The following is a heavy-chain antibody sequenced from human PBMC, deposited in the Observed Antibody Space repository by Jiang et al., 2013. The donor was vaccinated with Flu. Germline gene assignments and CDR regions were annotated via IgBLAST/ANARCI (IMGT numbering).Heavy chain of an antibody. J-gene: IGHJ4*02. Sequence: GAEVKKPGASVKVSCKASGYTFTSYYMHWVRQAPGQGLEWMGIINPSGGSTSYAQKFQGRVTMTRDTSTSTVYMELSSLRSEDTAVYYCATTKPYYYDSSGYQYYFDYWGQGTLVTVSS. CDR1: GYTFTSYY. V-gene: IGHV1-46*01. CDR2: INPSGGST. D-gene: IGHD3-22*01. CDR3: ATTKPYYYDSSGYQYYFDY.